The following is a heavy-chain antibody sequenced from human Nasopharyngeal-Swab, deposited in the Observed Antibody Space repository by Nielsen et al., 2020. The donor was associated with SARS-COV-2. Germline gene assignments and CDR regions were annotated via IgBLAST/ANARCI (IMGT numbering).Heavy chain of an antibody. J-gene: IGHJ4*02. V-gene: IGHV4-59*01. CDR3: ARRIPATSTGFDY. CDR1: GGSMSSYY. CDR2: IYYSGST. D-gene: IGHD6-13*01. Sequence: SETLSLTCTVSGGSMSSYYWSWIRQPPGKGLVWIGFIYYSGSTNYNPSLKSRVTISVNTSKNQFSLKLSSVTAADTAMYYCARRIPATSTGFDYWGQGTLVTVSS.